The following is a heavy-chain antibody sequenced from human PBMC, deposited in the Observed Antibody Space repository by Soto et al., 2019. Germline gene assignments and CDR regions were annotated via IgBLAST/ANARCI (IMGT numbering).Heavy chain of an antibody. V-gene: IGHV1-24*01. CDR1: GYTLTELS. Sequence: SVKVSCKVSGYTLTELSMHWVRQAPGKGLEWMGGFDPEDGETIYAQKFQGRVTMTEDTSTDTAYMELSSLRSEDTAVYYCATIEASSSGWYYFDYWGQGTLVTVSS. CDR3: ATIEASSSGWYYFDY. CDR2: FDPEDGET. D-gene: IGHD6-19*01. J-gene: IGHJ4*02.